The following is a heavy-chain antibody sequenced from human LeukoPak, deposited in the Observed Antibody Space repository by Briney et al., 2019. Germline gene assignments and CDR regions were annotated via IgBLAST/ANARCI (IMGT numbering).Heavy chain of an antibody. J-gene: IGHJ5*02. CDR1: GGSISSGDYY. D-gene: IGHD3-10*01. CDR3: ARDKAGVATVDP. V-gene: IGHV4-30-4*01. CDR2: IYYSGSA. Sequence: SETLSLTCTVSGGSISSGDYYWTWIRQPPGKGLEWIGYIYYSGSAYYSPSLKSRVTISVDTSRNQFSLKLNSVTAADTAVYYCARDKAGVATVDPWGQGTLVTVSS.